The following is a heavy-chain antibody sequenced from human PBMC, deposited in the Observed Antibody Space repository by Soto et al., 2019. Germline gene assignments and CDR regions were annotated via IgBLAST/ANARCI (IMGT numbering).Heavy chain of an antibody. Sequence: SQTLSLTCAISGDSVSSNSAAWNWIRQSPSRGLEWLGRTYYRSKWYNDYAVSVKSRITINPDTSKNQFSLQLNSVTPEDTAVYYCARDSPYSSSWRNWLDPWGQGTLVTVPQ. CDR2: TYYRSKWYN. D-gene: IGHD6-13*01. CDR1: GDSVSSNSAA. J-gene: IGHJ5*02. V-gene: IGHV6-1*01. CDR3: ARDSPYSSSWRNWLDP.